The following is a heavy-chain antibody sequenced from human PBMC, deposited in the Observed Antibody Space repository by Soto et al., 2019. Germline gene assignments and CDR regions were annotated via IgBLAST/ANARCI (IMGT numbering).Heavy chain of an antibody. J-gene: IGHJ5*02. CDR3: AKGRLAVAAPYTWFDP. CDR1: GFTYSSYA. D-gene: IGHD6-19*01. CDR2: ITGGADNT. Sequence: EVKLLESGGDLVQPGGSLRLSCVASGFTYSSYAMSWVRQAPGKGLEWVSTITGGADNTHYADSVKGRFTISRDNSRNTVSLKMNSLRVEDTAVYHCAKGRLAVAAPYTWFDPWGLGTLVTVSS. V-gene: IGHV3-23*01.